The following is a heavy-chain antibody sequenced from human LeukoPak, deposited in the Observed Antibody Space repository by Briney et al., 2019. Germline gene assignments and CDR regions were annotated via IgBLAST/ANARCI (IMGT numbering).Heavy chain of an antibody. CDR2: IKHDGSEK. D-gene: IGHD3-3*01. CDR3: ATDRGWRTSGYYLYYFEY. Sequence: GGSLRLSYAASGFIFTNYFMSWVRQAPGKGLEWVASIKHDGSEKYYVDSVRGRFTISRDNTMNSLYLQMSSLRAEDTAVYYCATDRGWRTSGYYLYYFEYWGQGTLVTYSS. V-gene: IGHV3-7*01. CDR1: GFIFTNYF. J-gene: IGHJ4*02.